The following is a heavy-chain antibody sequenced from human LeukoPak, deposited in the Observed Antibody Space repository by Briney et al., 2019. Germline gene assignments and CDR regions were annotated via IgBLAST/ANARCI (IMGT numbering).Heavy chain of an antibody. J-gene: IGHJ5*02. V-gene: IGHV1-8*02. D-gene: IGHD3-3*01. Sequence: GASVKVSCKASGYTFTSYGISWVRQATGQGLEWMGWMNPNSGNTGYAQKFQGRVTMTRNTSISTAYMELSSLRSEDTAVYYCARGTEAYYDFWSGYYNSWFDPWGQGTLVTVSS. CDR2: MNPNSGNT. CDR3: ARGTEAYYDFWSGYYNSWFDP. CDR1: GYTFTSYG.